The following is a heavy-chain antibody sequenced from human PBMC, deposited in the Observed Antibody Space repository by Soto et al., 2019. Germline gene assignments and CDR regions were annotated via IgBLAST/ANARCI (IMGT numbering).Heavy chain of an antibody. CDR1: GFTFDDYA. V-gene: IGHV3-23*01. Sequence: SGGSLRLSCATSGFTFDDYAITWLRQAPGKGLEWVCSISSSGSDTRCAGSVKGRFTISRDSSQSTVYLQMNSLRDEDTAVYYCAKDPWNNWSGLFDPWGQGTLVTVSS. CDR2: ISSSGSDT. D-gene: IGHD1-1*01. J-gene: IGHJ5*02. CDR3: AKDPWNNWSGLFDP.